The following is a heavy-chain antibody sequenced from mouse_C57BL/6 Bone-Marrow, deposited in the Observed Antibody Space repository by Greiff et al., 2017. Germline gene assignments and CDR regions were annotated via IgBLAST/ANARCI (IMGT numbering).Heavy chain of an antibody. V-gene: IGHV1-81*01. CDR2: IYPRSGNT. D-gene: IGHD1-1*01. CDR1: GYTFTSYG. Sequence: QVHVKQSGAELARPGASVKLSCKASGYTFTSYGISWVKQRTGQGLEWIGEIYPRSGNTYYNEKFKGKATLTADKSSSTAYMELRSLTSEDSAVYFCARGARRYYYGSGFAYWGQGTLVTVSA. CDR3: ARGARRYYYGSGFAY. J-gene: IGHJ3*01.